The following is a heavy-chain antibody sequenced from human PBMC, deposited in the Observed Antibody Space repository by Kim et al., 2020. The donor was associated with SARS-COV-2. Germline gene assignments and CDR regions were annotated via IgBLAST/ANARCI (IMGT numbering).Heavy chain of an antibody. CDR2: IYSGGST. CDR1: GFTVSSNY. J-gene: IGHJ6*02. Sequence: GGSLRLSCAASGFTVSSNYMSWVRQAPGKGLEWVSVIYSGGSTYYADSVKGRFTISRDNSKNTLYLQMNSLRAEDTAVYYCAREGFGESHFYYYYYGMDVWGQGTTVTVSS. D-gene: IGHD3-10*01. CDR3: AREGFGESHFYYYYYGMDV. V-gene: IGHV3-53*01.